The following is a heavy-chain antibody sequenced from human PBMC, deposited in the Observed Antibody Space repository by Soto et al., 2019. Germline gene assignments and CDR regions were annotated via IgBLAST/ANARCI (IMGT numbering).Heavy chain of an antibody. Sequence: QVQLVESGGGVVQPGRSLRLSCAASGFTFSSYGMHWVRQAPGKGLEWVAVISYDGSNKYYADSVKGRFTISRDNSKNTLYLQMNSPRAEDTAVYYCANWGFGVSGWFDPWGQGSLVTVSS. J-gene: IGHJ5*02. CDR3: ANWGFGVSGWFDP. V-gene: IGHV3-30*18. CDR2: ISYDGSNK. CDR1: GFTFSSYG. D-gene: IGHD2-8*01.